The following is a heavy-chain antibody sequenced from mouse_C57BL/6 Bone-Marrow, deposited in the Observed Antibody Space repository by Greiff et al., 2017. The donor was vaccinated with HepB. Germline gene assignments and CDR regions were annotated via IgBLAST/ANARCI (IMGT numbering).Heavy chain of an antibody. Sequence: EVQLQQSGPVLVKPGASVKMSCKASGYTFTDYYMNWVKQSHGKSLEWIGVINPYNGGTSYNQKFKGKATLTVDKSSSTAYMELNSLTSEDSAVYYCASYYGNYVAYWGQGTLVTVSA. CDR2: INPYNGGT. CDR1: GYTFTDYY. J-gene: IGHJ3*01. CDR3: ASYYGNYVAY. V-gene: IGHV1-19*01. D-gene: IGHD2-10*01.